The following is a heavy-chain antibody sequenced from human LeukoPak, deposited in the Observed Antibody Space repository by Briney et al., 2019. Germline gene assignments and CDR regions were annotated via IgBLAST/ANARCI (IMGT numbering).Heavy chain of an antibody. CDR2: INAGNGNT. D-gene: IGHD3-22*01. Sequence: ASVKVSCKASGYTFTNYLMHWVRQAPGQRLEWMGWINAGNGNTKYSQKFQGRVTITRDTSASTAYMELSSLRSEDTAVYYCARVWYYYDSSGYYPTPVDYWGQGTLVTVSS. CDR1: GYTFTNYL. V-gene: IGHV1-3*01. J-gene: IGHJ4*02. CDR3: ARVWYYYDSSGYYPTPVDY.